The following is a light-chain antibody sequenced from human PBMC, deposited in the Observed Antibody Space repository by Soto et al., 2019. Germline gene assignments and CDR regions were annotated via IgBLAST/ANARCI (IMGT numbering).Light chain of an antibody. CDR2: DAS. CDR1: QSVSSNY. J-gene: IGKJ1*01. CDR3: QQYSSSRT. V-gene: IGKV3-20*01. Sequence: DIVLTQTPGTLSLSPGERATLSCRASQSVSSNYLAWYQQRPGQTPRLLIYDASKRATGIPDRFSGSGSGTDFTLTISRLEPEDFAVYYCQQYSSSRTFGQGGKVDVK.